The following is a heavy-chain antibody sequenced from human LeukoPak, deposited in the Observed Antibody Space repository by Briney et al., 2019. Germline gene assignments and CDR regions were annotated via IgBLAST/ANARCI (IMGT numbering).Heavy chain of an antibody. CDR2: IYWDDDK. Sequence: SGPTLVKPTQTLTLTCTFSGFSLSTSAVGVGWSRQPPGKALEWLALIYWDDDKRYSPSLKSRLTITKGTSKNLVVLTMINMDPVDTATYYCAHSKSVAVAGTFDYWGQGTLVTVSS. V-gene: IGHV2-5*02. CDR3: AHSKSVAVAGTFDY. D-gene: IGHD6-19*01. J-gene: IGHJ4*02. CDR1: GFSLSTSAVG.